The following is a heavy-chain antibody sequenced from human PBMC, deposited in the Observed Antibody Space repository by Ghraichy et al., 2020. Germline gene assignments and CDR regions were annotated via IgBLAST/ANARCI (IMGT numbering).Heavy chain of an antibody. J-gene: IGHJ4*02. Sequence: GGSLRLSCTTSGFTLSDFYMTWIRQSPGKGLELVSFLSRKSEYTHSADSVRGRFTISRDNAKNSLYLEMNSLRAEDTAVYYCARDNLRTGKRLTRDYSGQGTLVTVSS. D-gene: IGHD1-14*01. CDR1: GFTLSDFY. CDR3: ARDNLRTGKRLTRDY. CDR2: LSRKSEYT. V-gene: IGHV3-11*05.